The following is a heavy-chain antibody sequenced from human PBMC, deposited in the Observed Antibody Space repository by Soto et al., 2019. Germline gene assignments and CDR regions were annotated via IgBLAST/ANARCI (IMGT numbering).Heavy chain of an antibody. CDR3: ARRGNWNSPGGVMDF. V-gene: IGHV5-10-1*01. CDR2: IDPSDSYT. Sequence: PGESLKISCKGSGYIFTSYWITWVRQMPGKGLEWMGRIDPSDSYTNYSPSFQGHVTFSADKSITTAYLQWSSLKASDTAIYYCARRGNWNSPGGVMDFWGQGTTVTVSS. D-gene: IGHD1-20*01. CDR1: GYIFTSYW. J-gene: IGHJ6*02.